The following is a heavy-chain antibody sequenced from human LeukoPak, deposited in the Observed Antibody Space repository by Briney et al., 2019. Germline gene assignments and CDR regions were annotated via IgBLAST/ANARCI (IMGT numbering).Heavy chain of an antibody. CDR3: ARKRIAAPIDY. Sequence: ASVKVSCKTSGYTFTGYYMHWVRQAPGQGLEWMGWINPNSGATNYVQEFQGRVTMTRDTFITTAYMELSGLRSDDTAVYYCARKRIAAPIDYWGQGTLVTVSS. J-gene: IGHJ4*02. D-gene: IGHD6-6*01. CDR1: GYTFTGYY. CDR2: INPNSGAT. V-gene: IGHV1-2*02.